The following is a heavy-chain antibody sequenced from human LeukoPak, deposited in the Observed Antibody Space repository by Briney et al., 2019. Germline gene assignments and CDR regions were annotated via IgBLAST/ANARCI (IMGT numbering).Heavy chain of an antibody. CDR1: GGSISSGSYY. D-gene: IGHD3-3*01. V-gene: IGHV4-61*02. CDR2: IYTSGST. J-gene: IGHJ6*04. CDR3: ARAQHYDFWLHV. Sequence: SQTLSLTCTVSGGSISSGSYYWSWIRQPAGTGLEWIGRIYTSGSTNYNPSLKSRVTISVDTSKNQFSLKLSSVTAADTAVYYCARAQHYDFWLHVRGKGTTVTVSS.